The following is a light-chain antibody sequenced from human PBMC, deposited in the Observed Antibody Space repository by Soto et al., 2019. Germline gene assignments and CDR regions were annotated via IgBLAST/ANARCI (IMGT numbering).Light chain of an antibody. V-gene: IGKV3-11*01. Sequence: EIVLTQSPATLSLSPGERATLSCRASQSVGTYLAWYQQKPGQAPRLLIYEAFNRATGISARFSGSGSGTDFTLTISSLEPEDFAVYYCQHRSDWPGFGQGTRLDIK. J-gene: IGKJ5*01. CDR1: QSVGTY. CDR3: QHRSDWPG. CDR2: EAF.